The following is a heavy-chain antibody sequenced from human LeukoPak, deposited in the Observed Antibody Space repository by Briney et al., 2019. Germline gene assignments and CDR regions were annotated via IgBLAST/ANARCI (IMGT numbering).Heavy chain of an antibody. CDR2: IYYSGST. V-gene: IGHV4-31*03. Sequence: SETLSLTCTVSGGSISSGGYYWSWIRQHPGKGLEWIGYIYYSGSTYYNPSLKSRVTISVDTSKNQFSLKLSSVTAADTAVYYCARGSTDAVTGYYNGFDFWGRGALVAVSS. CDR3: ARGSTDAVTGYYNGFDF. J-gene: IGHJ4*02. CDR1: GGSISSGGYY. D-gene: IGHD3-9*01.